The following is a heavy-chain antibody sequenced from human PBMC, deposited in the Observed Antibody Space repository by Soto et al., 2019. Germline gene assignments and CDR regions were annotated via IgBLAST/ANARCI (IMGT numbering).Heavy chain of an antibody. CDR1: GGTFSSYT. Sequence: SVKVSCKASGGTFSSYTISWVRQAPGQGLEWMGRIIPILGIANYAQKFQGRVTITADKSTSTAYMELSSLRSEDTAVYYCAREKYYDILTGPYYMDVWGKGTTVTVSS. J-gene: IGHJ6*03. D-gene: IGHD3-9*01. CDR3: AREKYYDILTGPYYMDV. CDR2: IIPILGIA. V-gene: IGHV1-69*04.